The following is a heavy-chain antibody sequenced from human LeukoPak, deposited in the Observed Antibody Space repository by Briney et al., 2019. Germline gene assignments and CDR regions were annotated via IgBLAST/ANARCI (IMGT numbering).Heavy chain of an antibody. V-gene: IGHV3-33*01. J-gene: IGHJ4*02. D-gene: IGHD3-22*01. CDR3: ARDRVVLSSDYYFDY. CDR2: IWYDGSNK. CDR1: GFTFSSYG. Sequence: GGSLRLSCAASGFTFSSYGMHWVRQAPGKGLEWVAVIWYDGSNKYYVDSVKGRFTISRDNPKNTLYLQMSSLRAEDTAVYYCARDRVVLSSDYYFDYWGQGTLVTVSS.